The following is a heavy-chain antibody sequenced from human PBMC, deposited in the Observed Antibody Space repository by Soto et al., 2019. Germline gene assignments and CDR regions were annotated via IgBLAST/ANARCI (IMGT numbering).Heavy chain of an antibody. CDR2: IYYNGTT. Sequence: SETLSLTCTVSGDSISSSSSYWGCIRQPPGKGLEWIGYIYYNGTTYYNPSLKSRVTMSVDTSKNQFSLKLTSVTAVDTAVYYCARREMQGPIDHWGQGTLVTVS. V-gene: IGHV4-39*07. CDR1: GDSISSSSSY. CDR3: ARREMQGPIDH. J-gene: IGHJ4*02. D-gene: IGHD1-26*01.